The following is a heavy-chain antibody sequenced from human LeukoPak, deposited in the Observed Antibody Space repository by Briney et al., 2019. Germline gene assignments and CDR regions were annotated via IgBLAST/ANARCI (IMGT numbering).Heavy chain of an antibody. J-gene: IGHJ3*02. CDR2: ISSSSSYI. Sequence: PGGSLRLFCAASGFTFSSYSMNWVRQAPGKGLEWVSSISSSSSYIYYADSVKGRFTISRDNAKNSLYLQMNSLRAEDTAVYYCARDGSGSYFQIGHDAFDIWGQGTMVTVSS. CDR1: GFTFSSYS. CDR3: ARDGSGSYFQIGHDAFDI. D-gene: IGHD1-26*01. V-gene: IGHV3-21*01.